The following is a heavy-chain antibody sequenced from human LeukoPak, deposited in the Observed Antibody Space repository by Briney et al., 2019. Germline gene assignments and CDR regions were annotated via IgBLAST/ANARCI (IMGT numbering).Heavy chain of an antibody. Sequence: SETLSLTCSVSDDSIRSYFWSWIRQPPGRGLEWIGYIYYSGSTNYNPSLKSRVTISVDTSKNQFSLKLSSVTAADTAVYYCARHRWSGAFDIWGQGTMVTVSS. CDR1: DDSIRSYF. V-gene: IGHV4-59*08. J-gene: IGHJ3*02. CDR3: ARHRWSGAFDI. D-gene: IGHD4-23*01. CDR2: IYYSGST.